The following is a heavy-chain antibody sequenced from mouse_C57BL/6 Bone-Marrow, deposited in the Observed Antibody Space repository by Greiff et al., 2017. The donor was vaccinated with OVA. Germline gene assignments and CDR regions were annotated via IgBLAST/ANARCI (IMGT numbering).Heavy chain of an antibody. V-gene: IGHV3-6*01. Sequence: ESGPGLVKPSQSLSLTCSVTGYSITSGYYWNWIRQFPGNKLEWMGYISYDGSNNYNPSLKNRISITRDTSKNQFFLKLNSVTTEDTATYYCAREAIRGAMDYWGQGTSVTVSS. CDR3: AREAIRGAMDY. D-gene: IGHD2-4*01. CDR2: ISYDGSN. J-gene: IGHJ4*01. CDR1: GYSITSGYY.